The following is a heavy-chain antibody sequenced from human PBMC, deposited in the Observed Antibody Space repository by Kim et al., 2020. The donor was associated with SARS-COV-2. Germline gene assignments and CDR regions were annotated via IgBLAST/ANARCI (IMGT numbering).Heavy chain of an antibody. CDR3: ARDPQNYYDSSGYYFDY. CDR2: IKQDGSEK. J-gene: IGHJ4*02. Sequence: GGSLRLSCAASGFTFSCYWMSWVRQAPGEGLEWVANIKQDGSEKYYVVSVKGRFTISRDNAMNALYLQMNSLRAEDTAVYYCARDPQNYYDSSGYYFDYWGQGTLVTVSS. D-gene: IGHD3-22*01. V-gene: IGHV3-7*01. CDR1: GFTFSCYW.